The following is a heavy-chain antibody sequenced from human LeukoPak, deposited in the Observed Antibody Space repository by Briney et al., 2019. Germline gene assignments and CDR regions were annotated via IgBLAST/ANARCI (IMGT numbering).Heavy chain of an antibody. D-gene: IGHD3-3*01. CDR3: AKGIRDFTDAFDI. CDR1: GLIFNDLY. Sequence: GGSLRLSCAASGLIFNDLYMIWIRQAPGKGLKWVSYISGSGRTIFYSDSVKGRFTISRDNAKNSLYLQMNSLRAEDMAVYYCAKGIRDFTDAFDIWGQGTMVTVSS. J-gene: IGHJ3*02. V-gene: IGHV3-11*01. CDR2: ISGSGRTI.